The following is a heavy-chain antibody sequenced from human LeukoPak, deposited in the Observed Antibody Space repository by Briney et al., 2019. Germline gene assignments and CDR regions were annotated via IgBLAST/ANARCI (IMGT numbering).Heavy chain of an antibody. CDR1: GFTFSSYS. CDR2: ISSSSSTI. V-gene: IGHV3-48*01. Sequence: GGSLRLSCAASGFTFSSYSMNWVRQAPGKGLEWVSYISSSSSTIYYADSVKGRFTISRDNAKNSLYLQMNSLRAEDTAVYYCARDQPGFVEWELLRGGFDYWGQGTLVTVSS. D-gene: IGHD1-26*01. J-gene: IGHJ4*02. CDR3: ARDQPGFVEWELLRGGFDY.